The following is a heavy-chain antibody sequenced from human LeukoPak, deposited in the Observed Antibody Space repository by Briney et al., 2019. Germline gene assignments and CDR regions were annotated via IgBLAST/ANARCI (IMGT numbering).Heavy chain of an antibody. CDR1: GFTVSSNY. J-gene: IGHJ4*02. V-gene: IGHV3-66*02. CDR3: AKDDDWNYIDY. CDR2: IYSGGST. D-gene: IGHD3-9*01. Sequence: GGSLRLSCAASGFTVSSNYMSWVRQAPGKGLEWVSVIYSGGSTYYADSVKGRFTISRDNSKNTLYLQMNSLRAEDTAVYYCAKDDDWNYIDYWGQGTLVTVSS.